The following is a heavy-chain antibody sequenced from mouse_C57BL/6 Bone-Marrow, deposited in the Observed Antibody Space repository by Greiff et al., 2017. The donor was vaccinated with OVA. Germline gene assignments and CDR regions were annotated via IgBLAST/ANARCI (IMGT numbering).Heavy chain of an antibody. CDR2: ISSGGDYI. Sequence: EVKLVESGEGLVKPGGSLKLSCAASGFTFSSYAMSWVRQTPEKRLEWVAYISSGGDYIYYADTVKGRFTISRDNARNTLYLQMSSLKSEDTAMYYWTRERGPIYYYGSSYDWYFDVWGTGTTVTVSS. CDR1: GFTFSSYA. J-gene: IGHJ1*03. V-gene: IGHV5-9-1*02. D-gene: IGHD1-1*01. CDR3: TRERGPIYYYGSSYDWYFDV.